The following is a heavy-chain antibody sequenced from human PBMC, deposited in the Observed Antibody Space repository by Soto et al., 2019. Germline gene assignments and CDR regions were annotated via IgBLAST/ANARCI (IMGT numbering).Heavy chain of an antibody. CDR2: ISYDGSNK. J-gene: IGHJ4*02. D-gene: IGHD3-22*01. V-gene: IGHV3-30-3*01. CDR1: GFTFSSYA. CDR3: ARVLYDSSVSESDY. Sequence: QVQLVESGGGVVQPGRSLRLSCAASGFTFSSYAMQWVRQAPGKGLEWVAVISYDGSNKYYADSVKGRFTISRDNSKNTLYLQMNSLRAEDTAVYYCARVLYDSSVSESDYWGKGTLVTVSS.